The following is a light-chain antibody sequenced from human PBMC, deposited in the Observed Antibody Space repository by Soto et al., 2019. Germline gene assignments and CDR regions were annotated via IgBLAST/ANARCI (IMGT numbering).Light chain of an antibody. CDR3: QSYDTALNVYVV. J-gene: IGLJ2*01. Sequence: QSVLTQPPSVSGAPGQRVTISCSGRSSNIGAGYDVDWYQQLPGTAPKLLIYGDTNRPSGVPDRFSDSKSATSASLVITGLQAEDEADYYCQSYDTALNVYVVFGGGTKRTV. CDR2: GDT. V-gene: IGLV1-40*01. CDR1: SSNIGAGYD.